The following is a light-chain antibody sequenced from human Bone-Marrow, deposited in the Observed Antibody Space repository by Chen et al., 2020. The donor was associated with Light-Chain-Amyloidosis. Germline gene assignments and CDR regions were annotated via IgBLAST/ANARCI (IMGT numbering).Light chain of an antibody. V-gene: IGLV3-25*03. CDR3: QSADSSGTYEVI. CDR1: DLPTKY. Sequence: SYELTQPPSVSVSPGQTARITCSGDDLPTKYAYWYHQKPGQAPVLVIHRDTERPSGISVRFSGPSSGTTPTLTISGVQAEDEADYHCQSADSSGTYEVIFGGGTKLTVL. CDR2: RDT. J-gene: IGLJ2*01.